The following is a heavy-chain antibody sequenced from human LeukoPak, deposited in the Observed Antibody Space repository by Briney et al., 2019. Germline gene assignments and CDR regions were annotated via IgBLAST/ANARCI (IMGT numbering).Heavy chain of an antibody. J-gene: IGHJ1*01. CDR1: GFTFSSYW. Sequence: GGSLRLSCAASGFTFSSYWMSWVRQAPGKGLEWVANIKQDGSEKYYVDSVKGRFTISRDNAKNSLYLQMNSLRAEDTAVFFCAKIRHNYGSSGYSYAEYFQHWGQGTLVTVSS. V-gene: IGHV3-7*01. CDR3: AKIRHNYGSSGYSYAEYFQH. D-gene: IGHD3-22*01. CDR2: IKQDGSEK.